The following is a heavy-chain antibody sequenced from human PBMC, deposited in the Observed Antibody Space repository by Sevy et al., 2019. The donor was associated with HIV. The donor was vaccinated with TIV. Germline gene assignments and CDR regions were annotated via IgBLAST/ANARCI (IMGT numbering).Heavy chain of an antibody. D-gene: IGHD6-13*01. CDR1: GGSVSSGNSY. CDR2: ISYIGST. J-gene: IGHJ4*02. CDR3: VRDRIAAAGGYFDY. Sequence: SETLSLTCTVSGGSVSSGNSYWSWIRQPPGKGLEWIGYISYIGSTNYNPSLKSRVTISVDTSKNQLSLRLSSLTAADTSIYYCVRDRIAAAGGYFDYWGQGTLVTVSS. V-gene: IGHV4-61*01.